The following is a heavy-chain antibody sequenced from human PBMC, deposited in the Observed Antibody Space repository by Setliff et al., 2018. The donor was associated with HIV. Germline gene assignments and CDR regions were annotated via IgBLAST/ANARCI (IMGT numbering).Heavy chain of an antibody. CDR2: IYYSGST. J-gene: IGHJ6*02. Sequence: LSLTCTVSGASIKTFYWSWIRQSPGKGLEWIGYIYYSGSTNYNPSLRSRVTISVDTSKNQVSLRLTSVTSADTALYYCARESQQYYDILTGFNYYYGMDVWGRGITVTVSS. CDR3: ARESQQYYDILTGFNYYYGMDV. V-gene: IGHV4-59*01. D-gene: IGHD3-9*01. CDR1: GASIKTFY.